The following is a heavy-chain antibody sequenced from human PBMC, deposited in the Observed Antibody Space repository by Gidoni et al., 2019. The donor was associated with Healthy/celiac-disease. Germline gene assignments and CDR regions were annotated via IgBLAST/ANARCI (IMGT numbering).Heavy chain of an antibody. J-gene: IGHJ1*01. V-gene: IGHV4-4*07. CDR1: VGAISRYY. CDR2: IYTSGST. D-gene: IGHD6-13*01. Sequence: QVQLQASGSGLVKPSETLSITCTASVGAISRYYWSWIRQPAGKGLEWIGRIYTSGSTNHNPSLKSRVTMSVDTSKNQFSLKLSSVTAADTAVYYCARGGQQLAHFQHWGQGTLVTVSS. CDR3: ARGGQQLAHFQH.